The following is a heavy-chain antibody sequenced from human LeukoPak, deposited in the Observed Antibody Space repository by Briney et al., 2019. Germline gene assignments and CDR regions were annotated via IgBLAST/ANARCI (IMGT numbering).Heavy chain of an antibody. V-gene: IGHV3-23*01. CDR3: AKWMVRRDFWSGAFDI. Sequence: GSLRLSCAASGFTFSSYAMTWVRQAPGKGLEWVSAISGSGYNSYYADSVKGRFTISRDNSKNTLFLQMNSLRGEDTAIYYCAKWMVRRDFWSGAFDIWGQGTMVTV. J-gene: IGHJ3*02. CDR2: ISGSGYNS. CDR1: GFTFSSYA. D-gene: IGHD3-3*01.